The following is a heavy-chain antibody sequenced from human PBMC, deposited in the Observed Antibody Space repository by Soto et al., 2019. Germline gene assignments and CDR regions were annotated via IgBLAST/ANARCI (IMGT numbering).Heavy chain of an antibody. CDR1: GYTFTGYY. D-gene: IGHD4-17*01. Sequence: ASVKVSCKASGYTFTGYYMHWVRQAPGQGLEWMGWINPNSGGTNYAQKFQGRVTMTRDTSISTAYMELSRLRSDDTAVYYCASGAASYGDYSANWFAPWGQGTLVTVSS. CDR3: ASGAASYGDYSANWFAP. CDR2: INPNSGGT. J-gene: IGHJ5*02. V-gene: IGHV1-2*02.